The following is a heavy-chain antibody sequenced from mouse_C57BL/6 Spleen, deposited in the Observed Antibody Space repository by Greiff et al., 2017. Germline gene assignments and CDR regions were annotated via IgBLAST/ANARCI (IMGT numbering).Heavy chain of an antibody. CDR2: INYDGSST. V-gene: IGHV5-16*01. D-gene: IGHD1-1*01. J-gene: IGHJ1*03. CDR3: ARDTTVVPHWYFDV. Sequence: EVQVVESEGGLVQPGSSMKLSCTASGFTFSDYYMAWVRQVPEKGLEWVANINYDGSSTYYLDSLKSRFIISRDNAKNILYLQMSSLKSEDTATYYCARDTTVVPHWYFDVWGTGTTVTVSS. CDR1: GFTFSDYY.